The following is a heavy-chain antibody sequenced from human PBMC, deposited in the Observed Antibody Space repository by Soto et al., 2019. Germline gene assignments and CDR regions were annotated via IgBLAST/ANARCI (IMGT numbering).Heavy chain of an antibody. Sequence: QVQLVQSGAEVKKPGASVKVSCKASGYTFTSYDINWVRQATGQGLEWMGWMNPNSGNTGYAQKFHGRVTMTRNTSISRAYTELSSLRSDDTAVYYCAALLWLAAGTGWYFDLWCRGTLVTVSS. J-gene: IGHJ2*01. CDR2: MNPNSGNT. D-gene: IGHD6-13*01. CDR1: GYTFTSYD. V-gene: IGHV1-8*01. CDR3: AALLWLAAGTGWYFDL.